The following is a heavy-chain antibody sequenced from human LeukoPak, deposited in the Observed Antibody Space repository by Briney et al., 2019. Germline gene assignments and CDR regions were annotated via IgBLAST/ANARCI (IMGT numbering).Heavy chain of an antibody. CDR1: GVSISRSIYY. Sequence: TSETLSLTCTASGVSISRSIYYWGWIRQPPGKGLEWIGSIYYSGSTFFNPSLESRATISVDTSKNQFSLRLTSVTAADTAVYSCATVRFGHGVYWGQGTLVTVSS. V-gene: IGHV4-39*01. CDR2: IYYSGST. CDR3: ATVRFGHGVY. J-gene: IGHJ4*02. D-gene: IGHD3-10*01.